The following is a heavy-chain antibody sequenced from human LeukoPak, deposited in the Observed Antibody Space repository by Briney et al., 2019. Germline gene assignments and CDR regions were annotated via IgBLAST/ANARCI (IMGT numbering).Heavy chain of an antibody. D-gene: IGHD2-2*01. CDR1: GGSISSYS. CDR3: AAGEYCSSTICYLVY. J-gene: IGHJ4*02. Sequence: SETLSLTCTVSGGSISSYSWSWVRQPPGRGLEWIGYIYYSGSTYYNPSLKSRVTISVDTSKNQFSLKLSSVTAADTAVYYCAAGEYCSSTICYLVYWGQGAPVTVSS. V-gene: IGHV4-59*06. CDR2: IYYSGST.